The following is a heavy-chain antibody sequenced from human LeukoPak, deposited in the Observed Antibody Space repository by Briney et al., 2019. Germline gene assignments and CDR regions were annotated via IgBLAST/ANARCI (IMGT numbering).Heavy chain of an antibody. D-gene: IGHD1-20*01. CDR2: IKQDGSEK. CDR1: GFTFSYYW. CDR3: AREGNWNDQDY. J-gene: IGHJ4*02. V-gene: IGHV3-7*01. Sequence: GGSLRLSCAASGFTFSYYWMSWVRQAPGKGLEWVANIKQDGSEKYYVDSVRGRFTISRDNAKTSLWLQMNSLRAEDTAVYYCAREGNWNDQDYWGQGTLVTVSS.